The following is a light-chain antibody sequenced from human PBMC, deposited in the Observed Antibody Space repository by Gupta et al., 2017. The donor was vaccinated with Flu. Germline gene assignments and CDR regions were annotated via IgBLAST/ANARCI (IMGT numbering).Light chain of an antibody. CDR2: SNN. CDR3: QSFDDSLSAFYV. CDR1: SSNIGAGND. J-gene: IGLJ1*01. Sequence: QSFLTQPPSVSGAPGQRVTISCTGSSSNIGAGNDVHWYQHLPGAAPKLLIYSNNNRPSGGPDRFSGSKSGTSASLAITGLQAEEEAEYYCQSFDDSLSAFYVFGTGTKVTVL. V-gene: IGLV1-40*01.